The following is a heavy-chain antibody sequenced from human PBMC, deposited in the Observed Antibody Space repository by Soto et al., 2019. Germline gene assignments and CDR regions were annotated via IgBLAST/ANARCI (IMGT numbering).Heavy chain of an antibody. J-gene: IGHJ3*02. V-gene: IGHV3-23*01. CDR1: GFTFSSYA. CDR2: ISGSGGST. Sequence: EVQLLESGGGLVQPGGSLRLSCAASGFTFSSYAMRWVRQAPGKGLEWVSAISGSGGSTYYADSVKGRFTISRDTSKNTLYLEMNSLRAEDTAVYYCAKDPVVVVIATPNDAFDIWGQGTMVTVSS. CDR3: AKDPVVVVIATPNDAFDI. D-gene: IGHD2-21*01.